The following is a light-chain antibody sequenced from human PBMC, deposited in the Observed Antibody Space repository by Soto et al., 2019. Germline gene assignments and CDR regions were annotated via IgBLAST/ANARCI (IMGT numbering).Light chain of an antibody. CDR2: GAA. Sequence: IGVTQSPGTVSLSPGKRATLSCRASESINTNVAWYQQRAGQAPRLLIYGAATRATGIPGRFSGIGSGTEFTLTISSLQSDDFAVYYCQLYHQWPITFGQGTRLEIK. CDR1: ESINTN. V-gene: IGKV3-15*01. J-gene: IGKJ5*01. CDR3: QLYHQWPIT.